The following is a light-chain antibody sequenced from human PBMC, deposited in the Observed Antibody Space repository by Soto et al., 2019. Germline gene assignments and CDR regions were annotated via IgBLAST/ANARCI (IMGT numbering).Light chain of an antibody. CDR2: KAS. J-gene: IGKJ4*01. Sequence: DIQMTQSPSTLSASVGDRVTITCRASQSISSWLAWYQHKPEKAPKFLIYKASSLESGVPSRFSGSGSGTEFKLTINSLQTADFATDYCQQYDSYPPTFGGGTKVEIK. CDR1: QSISSW. CDR3: QQYDSYPPT. V-gene: IGKV1-5*03.